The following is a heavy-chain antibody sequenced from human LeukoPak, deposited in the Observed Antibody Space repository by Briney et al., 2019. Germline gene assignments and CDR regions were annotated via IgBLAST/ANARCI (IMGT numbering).Heavy chain of an antibody. CDR1: GGSISSSSYY. CDR3: ARHEVRGARSFDH. D-gene: IGHD3-10*01. CDR2: IYYSGST. Sequence: PSETLSLTCTVSGGSISSSSYYWGWIRQPPGKGLEWIGTIYYSGSTYYNPSLESRVTISVDTSKNQFSLKLSSVTAADTAVYYCARHEVRGARSFDHWGQGTLVTVSS. J-gene: IGHJ4*02. V-gene: IGHV4-39*01.